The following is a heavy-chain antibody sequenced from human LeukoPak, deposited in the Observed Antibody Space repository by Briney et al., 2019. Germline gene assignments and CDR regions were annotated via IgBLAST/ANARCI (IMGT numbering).Heavy chain of an antibody. J-gene: IGHJ4*02. CDR2: IIPSFGTA. CDR3: ARLSTGGYYYGSGFDY. V-gene: IGHV1-69*13. CDR1: GGTFSSYG. Sequence: SVKVSCKASGGTFSSYGISWVRQAPGQGLEWMGGIIPSFGTANYAQKFQGRVTITADESTRTAYMELSSLRSEDTAVYYCARLSTGGYYYGSGFDYWGQGALVTVSS. D-gene: IGHD3-10*01.